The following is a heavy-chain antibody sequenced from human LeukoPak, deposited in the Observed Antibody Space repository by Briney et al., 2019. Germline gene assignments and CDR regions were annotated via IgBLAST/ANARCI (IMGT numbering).Heavy chain of an antibody. J-gene: IGHJ4*02. V-gene: IGHV3-30-3*01. CDR2: ISYDGSNK. CDR1: GFTFSSYA. D-gene: IGHD5-24*01. Sequence: GGSLRLSCAASGFTFSSYAMHWVRQAPCKGLEWVAVISYDGSNKYYADSMKGRFTISRDNSKNTLYLQMNRLRAEDTAVYYCARDDVEMATNYYFDYWGQGTLVTVSS. CDR3: ARDDVEMATNYYFDY.